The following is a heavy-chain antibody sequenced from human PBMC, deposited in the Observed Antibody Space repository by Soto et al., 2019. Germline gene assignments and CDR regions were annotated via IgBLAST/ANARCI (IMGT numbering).Heavy chain of an antibody. CDR1: GFTFSSYA. CDR3: ARVDREDIVVVPAATPLYYYYGMDV. CDR2: ISYDGSNK. J-gene: IGHJ6*02. D-gene: IGHD2-2*01. V-gene: IGHV3-30-3*01. Sequence: GGSLILSCAASGFTFSSYAMHWVRQAPGKGLEWVAVISYDGSNKYYADSVKGRFTISRDNSKNTLYLKMNSLRAEDTAVYYCARVDREDIVVVPAATPLYYYYGMDVWGQGTTVTVSS.